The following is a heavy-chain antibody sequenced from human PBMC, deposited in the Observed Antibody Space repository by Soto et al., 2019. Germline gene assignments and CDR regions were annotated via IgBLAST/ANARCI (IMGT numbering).Heavy chain of an antibody. J-gene: IGHJ3*02. V-gene: IGHV5-10-1*01. CDR1: GYSFTSYW. Sequence: KISCKGSGYSFTSYWISWVRQMPGKGLEWMGRIDPSDSYTNYSPSFQGHVTISADKSISTAYLQWSSLKASDTAMYYCARLPLHIAAAGKDAFDIWGQGTMVTVSS. D-gene: IGHD6-13*01. CDR2: IDPSDSYT. CDR3: ARLPLHIAAAGKDAFDI.